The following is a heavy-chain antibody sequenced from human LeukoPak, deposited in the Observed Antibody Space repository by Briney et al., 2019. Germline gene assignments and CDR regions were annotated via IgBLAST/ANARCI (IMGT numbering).Heavy chain of an antibody. CDR1: GFTFSSYA. D-gene: IGHD3-10*01. CDR2: ISGSGGST. V-gene: IGHV3-23*01. J-gene: IGHJ1*01. Sequence: GGSLRLSCAASGFTFSSYAMSWVRQAPGKGLEWVSAISGSGGSTYYADSVKGRFTISRDNSKNTLYLQMNSLRAEDTAVYYCAKDREVLHSSAEYFQHWGQGTLVTVSS. CDR3: AKDREVLHSSAEYFQH.